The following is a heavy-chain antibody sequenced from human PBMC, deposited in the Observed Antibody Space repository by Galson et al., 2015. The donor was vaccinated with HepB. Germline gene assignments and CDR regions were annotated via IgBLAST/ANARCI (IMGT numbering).Heavy chain of an antibody. V-gene: IGHV1-18*01. CDR1: GYTFSSYS. Sequence: SVKVSCKASGYTFSSYSITWVRQAPGQGLEWMGWISAYNGNTKYAQKFQGRVTMTTDTSTSTAYMELRSLRSDDTAVYYCARGDYDATGRNFDYWGQGTLVTVSS. CDR2: ISAYNGNT. CDR3: ARGDYDATGRNFDY. D-gene: IGHD4-17*01. J-gene: IGHJ4*02.